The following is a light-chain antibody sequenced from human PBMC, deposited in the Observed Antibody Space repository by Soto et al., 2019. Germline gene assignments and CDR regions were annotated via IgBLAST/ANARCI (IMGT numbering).Light chain of an antibody. CDR2: DAS. V-gene: IGKV3D-20*02. CDR1: QSISTSHY. CDR3: QQRSKWVT. J-gene: IGKJ4*01. Sequence: ETVLTQSPATLSLSPGERGTLSCRASQSISTSHYVAWYQQKPGQAPRLLIYDASSRATGIPDRFSGSGSGTDFTLTISSLEPEDFAVYYCQQRSKWVTFGRGTKVDIK.